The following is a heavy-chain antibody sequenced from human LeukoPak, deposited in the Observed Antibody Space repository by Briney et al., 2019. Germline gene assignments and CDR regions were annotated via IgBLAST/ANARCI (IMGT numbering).Heavy chain of an antibody. Sequence: PGGSLRLSCAASGFTFSSYAMSWVRQAPGKGLEWVSAISGSGGSTYYADSVKGRFTISRDNAKNSLYLQMNSLRAEDTAVYYCAREVGSYSYYYYYMDVWGKGTTVTVSS. J-gene: IGHJ6*03. CDR2: ISGSGGST. V-gene: IGHV3-23*01. D-gene: IGHD1-26*01. CDR3: AREVGSYSYYYYYMDV. CDR1: GFTFSSYA.